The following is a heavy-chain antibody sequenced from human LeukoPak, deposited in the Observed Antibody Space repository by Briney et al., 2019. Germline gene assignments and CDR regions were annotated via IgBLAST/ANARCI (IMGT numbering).Heavy chain of an antibody. J-gene: IGHJ3*02. Sequence: ASVKVSCKASGYTFTSYDINWVRQATGQGLEWMGWMNPNSGNTGYAQKFQGRVTVTRNTSISTAYMELSSLRSEDTAVYYCASELWFGESNALDTWGQGTVVTVSS. CDR3: ASELWFGESNALDT. D-gene: IGHD3-10*01. CDR2: MNPNSGNT. CDR1: GYTFTSYD. V-gene: IGHV1-8*01.